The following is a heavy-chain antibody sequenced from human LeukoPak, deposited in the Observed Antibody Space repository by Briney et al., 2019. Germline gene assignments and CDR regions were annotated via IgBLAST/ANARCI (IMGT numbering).Heavy chain of an antibody. V-gene: IGHV3-11*06. Sequence: GGSLRLSCAASGFTFSDYYMSWIRQAPGKGLEWVSYISDSSSLTYYADSVKGRFTISRDNAKNSLSLQLNSLRDEDTAVYFCAKVIRGGYGMDVWGQGTTVTVSS. D-gene: IGHD3-10*01. J-gene: IGHJ6*02. CDR3: AKVIRGGYGMDV. CDR1: GFTFSDYY. CDR2: ISDSSSLT.